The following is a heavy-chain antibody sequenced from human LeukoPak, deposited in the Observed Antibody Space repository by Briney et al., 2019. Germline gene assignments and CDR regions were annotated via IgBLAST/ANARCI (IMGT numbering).Heavy chain of an antibody. D-gene: IGHD3-3*01. Sequence: SETLSLTCAVYGASFSGYYWSWIRQPPGKGLEWIGEINHSGSTNYNPSLKSRVTISVDTSKNQFSLKLSSVTAADTAVYYCARLYDFWSGYSPGWYYYGMDVWGQGTTVTVSS. CDR3: ARLYDFWSGYSPGWYYYGMDV. J-gene: IGHJ6*02. CDR1: GASFSGYY. CDR2: INHSGST. V-gene: IGHV4-34*01.